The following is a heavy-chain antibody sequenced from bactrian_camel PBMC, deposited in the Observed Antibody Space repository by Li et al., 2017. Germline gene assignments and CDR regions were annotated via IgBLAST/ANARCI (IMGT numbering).Heavy chain of an antibody. CDR2: IYTGGGSV. D-gene: IGHD2*01. CDR3: GTDVYLLCTVDATQGQFGY. J-gene: IGHJ6*01. V-gene: IGHV3S1*01. CDR1: GSTFGDYC. Sequence: VQLVESGGGTVQAGGSLRLSCVASGSTFGDYCMGWFRQTPGKEREGVATIYTGGGSVGYADSVKGRFTISRDKDTLYLQMSNLKPEDTAMYSCGTDVYLLCTVDATQGQFGYRGQGTQVTVS.